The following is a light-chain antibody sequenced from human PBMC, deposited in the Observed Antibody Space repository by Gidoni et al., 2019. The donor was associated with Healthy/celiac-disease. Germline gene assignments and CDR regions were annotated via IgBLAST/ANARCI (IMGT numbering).Light chain of an antibody. J-gene: IGKJ1*01. V-gene: IGKV1-39*01. Sequence: DIQMTQSPSSLSASVGDRVTITCRASQSITSYFNWYQQKPGKAPKLLIYAASSLQSGVPSRFSGSGSGKDFTLTISSLQPEDFATYYCQQSYITLWTFGQGTKVEIK. CDR3: QQSYITLWT. CDR1: QSITSY. CDR2: AAS.